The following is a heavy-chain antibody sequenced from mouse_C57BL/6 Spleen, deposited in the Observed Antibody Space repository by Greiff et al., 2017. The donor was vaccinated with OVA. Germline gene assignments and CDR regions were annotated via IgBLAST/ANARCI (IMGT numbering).Heavy chain of an antibody. Sequence: EVQLQQSGPELVKPGASVKMSCKASGYTFTDYNMHWVKQSHGKSLEWIGYINPNNGGTSYNQKFKGKATLTVNKSSSTAYMELRSLTSEDSAVYYCAREPLLLRYPYYFDYWGQGTTLTVSS. D-gene: IGHD1-1*01. V-gene: IGHV1-22*01. J-gene: IGHJ2*01. CDR1: GYTFTDYN. CDR3: AREPLLLRYPYYFDY. CDR2: INPNNGGT.